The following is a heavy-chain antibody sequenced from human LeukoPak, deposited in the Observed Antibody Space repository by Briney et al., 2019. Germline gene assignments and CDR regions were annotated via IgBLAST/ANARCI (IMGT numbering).Heavy chain of an antibody. CDR3: ARGGPLNYMDV. CDR1: GFTFSDHY. Sequence: GGSLRLSCAASGFTFSDHYMDWVRQAPGKGLEWVSYISSGSGTIYYADSVRGRFTISRDNAKNSLYLQMNSLRAEDTAVYYCARGGPLNYMDVWGKGTTVTVSS. V-gene: IGHV3-48*01. CDR2: ISSGSGTI. D-gene: IGHD5-12*01. J-gene: IGHJ6*03.